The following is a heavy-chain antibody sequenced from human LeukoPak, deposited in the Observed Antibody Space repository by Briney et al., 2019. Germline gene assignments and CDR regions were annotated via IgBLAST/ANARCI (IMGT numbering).Heavy chain of an antibody. Sequence: SETLSLTCTVSGGSISNYYWSWIRQPPGKGLEWIGYIYYSESARYNPSLKSRVTMSVDTSKNQFSLSLNSVTAADTAVYYCAGRPPSYTTSWYNWGQGTLVTVSS. J-gene: IGHJ4*02. V-gene: IGHV4-59*08. CDR2: IYYSESA. CDR3: AGRPPSYTTSWYN. CDR1: GGSISNYY. D-gene: IGHD6-13*01.